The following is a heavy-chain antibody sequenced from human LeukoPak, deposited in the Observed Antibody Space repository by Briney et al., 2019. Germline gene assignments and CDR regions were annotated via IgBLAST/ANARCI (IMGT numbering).Heavy chain of an antibody. CDR2: IYYSGST. V-gene: IGHV4-59*08. Sequence: SETLSLTCIVSGGSISSYYWSWIRQPPGKGLEWIGYIYYSGSTYYNPSLKSRVTISVDTSKNQFSLKLSSVTAADTAVYYCARVEVTAIDYWGQGTLVTVSS. D-gene: IGHD2-21*02. CDR3: ARVEVTAIDY. J-gene: IGHJ4*02. CDR1: GGSISSYY.